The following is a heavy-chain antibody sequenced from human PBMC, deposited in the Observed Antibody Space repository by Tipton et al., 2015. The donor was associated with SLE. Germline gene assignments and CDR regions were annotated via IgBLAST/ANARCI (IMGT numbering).Heavy chain of an antibody. CDR3: ARNTYCTDGVCYMFDP. CDR1: GFTFSTYG. V-gene: IGHV4-38-2*01. D-gene: IGHD2-8*01. CDR2: IYRTGST. J-gene: IGHJ5*02. Sequence: LRLSCAASGFTFSTYGMNWIRQSPGKGLEWIGSIYRTGSTYYNPSLKSRVTISVDTSKNEFSLKLTSVTTADTAMYYCARNTYCTDGVCYMFDPWGQGALVAVSS.